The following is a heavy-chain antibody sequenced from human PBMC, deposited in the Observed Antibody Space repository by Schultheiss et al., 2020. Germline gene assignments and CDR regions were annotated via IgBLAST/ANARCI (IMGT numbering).Heavy chain of an antibody. D-gene: IGHD1-1*01. J-gene: IGHJ5*02. CDR3: AREGGTGWFDP. Sequence: ESLKISCTVSGGSISSYYWSWIRQPAGKGLEWIGHIFHSGATKYNPSLKSRVTISKDTSKNQFSLKLSSVTAADTAVYYCAREGGTGWFDPWGQGTLVTVSS. V-gene: IGHV4-59*01. CDR1: GGSISSYY. CDR2: IFHSGAT.